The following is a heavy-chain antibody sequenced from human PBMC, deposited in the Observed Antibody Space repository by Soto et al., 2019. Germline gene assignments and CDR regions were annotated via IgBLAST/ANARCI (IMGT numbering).Heavy chain of an antibody. CDR2: INPSGGST. CDR1: GTRLTSAH. CDR3: ARGGSSEFWWLEP. D-gene: IGHD6-6*01. V-gene: IGHV1-46*01. J-gene: IGHJ5*02. Sequence: ASGKLYCTAAGTRLTSAHMGWVRQDPGQGLDWMGIINPSGGSTSYAQKFQGRLTMTRDTSTSTVYMELTSLRSEDTAVYYCARGGSSEFWWLEPWGQGNRVSVS.